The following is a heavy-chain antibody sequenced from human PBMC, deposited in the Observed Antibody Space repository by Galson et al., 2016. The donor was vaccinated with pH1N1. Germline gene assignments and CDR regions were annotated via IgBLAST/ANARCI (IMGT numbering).Heavy chain of an antibody. CDR2: IDWDDDK. Sequence: PALVKPTQTLTLTCTFSGFSLSTSRMCVSWIRQPPGKALEWLALIDWDDDKYYSTSLKTRLTISKDTSKNQVVLTMTNMDPVDTATYYCARLDYGDYSGYFEYWGQGTLVTVSS. CDR1: GFSLSTSRMC. CDR3: ARLDYGDYSGYFEY. J-gene: IGHJ4*02. V-gene: IGHV2-70*01. D-gene: IGHD4-17*01.